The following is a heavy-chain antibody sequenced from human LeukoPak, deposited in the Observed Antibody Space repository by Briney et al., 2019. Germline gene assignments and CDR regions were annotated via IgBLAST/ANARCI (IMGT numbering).Heavy chain of an antibody. CDR2: IYYSGST. D-gene: IGHD3-10*01. CDR3: ARLEWSYVSMVRGVRAFDI. Sequence: GSLRLSCAASGFTFSSYAMSWVRQAPGKGLEWIGSIYYSGSTYYNPSLKSRVTILVDTSKNQFSLKLSSVTAADTAVYYCARLEWSYVSMVRGVRAFDIWGQGTMVTVSS. V-gene: IGHV4-38-2*01. J-gene: IGHJ3*02. CDR1: GFTFSSYA.